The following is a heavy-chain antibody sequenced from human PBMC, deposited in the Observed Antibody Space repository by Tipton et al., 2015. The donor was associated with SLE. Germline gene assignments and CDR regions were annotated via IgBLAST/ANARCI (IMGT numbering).Heavy chain of an antibody. CDR3: AKARAAAAQAIDI. CDR2: IWYDGSNQ. D-gene: IGHD6-13*01. Sequence: SLRLSCAASGFTFSNFGFHWVSQAPGKGLEWVALIWYDGSNQNYADSVKGRFTISRDNSKGTLYLQMNSLRVEDTAVYYCAKARAAAAQAIDIWGQGTMVTVSS. CDR1: GFTFSNFG. J-gene: IGHJ3*02. V-gene: IGHV3-33*06.